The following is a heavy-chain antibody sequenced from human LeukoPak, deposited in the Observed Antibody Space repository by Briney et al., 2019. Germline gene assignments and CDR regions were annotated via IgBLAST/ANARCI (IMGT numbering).Heavy chain of an antibody. CDR1: GYTFTGYY. CDR3: ARNYYYDSSGTEGNYFDY. Sequence: GASVKVSCKASGYTFTGYYMHWVRQAPGQGLEWMGWINPHSGGTNYAQKLQGRVTMTRDTSISTAYMELSRLRSDDTAVYYCARNYYYDSSGTEGNYFDYWGQGTLVTVSS. V-gene: IGHV1-2*02. J-gene: IGHJ4*02. CDR2: INPHSGGT. D-gene: IGHD3-22*01.